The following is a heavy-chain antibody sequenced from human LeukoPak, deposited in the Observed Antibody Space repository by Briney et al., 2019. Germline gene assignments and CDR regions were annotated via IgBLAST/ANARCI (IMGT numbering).Heavy chain of an antibody. CDR2: INKDGSEK. D-gene: IGHD3-22*01. J-gene: IGHJ4*02. Sequence: GGSLRLSCAASGFTFSSYLMSWVRQAPGKALEWVANINKDGSEKDYVDSVKGRFTISRDNGKNSLYLQMNSLSAEDTAVYYCARQDSPYSYDSSGYSDYWGQGTLVTVYS. CDR3: ARQDSPYSYDSSGYSDY. CDR1: GFTFSSYL. V-gene: IGHV3-7*01.